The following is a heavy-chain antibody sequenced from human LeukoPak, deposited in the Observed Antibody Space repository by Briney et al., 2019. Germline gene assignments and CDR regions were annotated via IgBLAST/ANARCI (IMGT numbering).Heavy chain of an antibody. D-gene: IGHD2-2*01. CDR2: IYPGDSDT. CDR3: ARSGYCSSTSCYGGSNTYYYYGMDV. V-gene: IGHV5-51*01. CDR1: GYIFTSYW. Sequence: GESLKISCKGSGYIFTSYWIGWVRQMPGKGLEWMGIIYPGDSDTRYSPSFQGQVTISADKSISTAYLQWSSLKASDTAMYYCARSGYCSSTSCYGGSNTYYYYGMDVWGQGTTVTVSS. J-gene: IGHJ6*02.